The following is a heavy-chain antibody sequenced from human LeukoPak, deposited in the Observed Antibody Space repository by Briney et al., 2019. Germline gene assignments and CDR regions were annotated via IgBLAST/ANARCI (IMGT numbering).Heavy chain of an antibody. CDR3: ARDGDGGTFRGAFDI. CDR1: GGSISSYY. CDR2: IYYSGST. D-gene: IGHD3-10*01. Sequence: SETLSLTCTVSGGSISSYYWSWIRQPPGKGLEWIGYIYYSGSTNYNPSLKSRVTISVDTSKNQFSLKLSSVTTADTAVYYCARDGDGGTFRGAFDIWGQGTMVTVSS. J-gene: IGHJ3*02. V-gene: IGHV4-59*01.